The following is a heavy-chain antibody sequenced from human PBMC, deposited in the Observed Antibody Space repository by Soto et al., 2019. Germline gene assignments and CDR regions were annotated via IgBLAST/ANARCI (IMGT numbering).Heavy chain of an antibody. CDR2: IYPDDSDT. CDR3: ERKGSPGGMYFYGMAV. V-gene: IGHV5-51*01. J-gene: IGHJ6*02. Sequence: PGESLKISCRGSGYTFTSYWIAWVRQRPGKGLEWLGIIYPDDSDTRYSPSFQGQVTISADKSINTAYLQWSSLKASDTATYYCERKGSPGGMYFYGMAVWGQGTTVTVSS. CDR1: GYTFTSYW.